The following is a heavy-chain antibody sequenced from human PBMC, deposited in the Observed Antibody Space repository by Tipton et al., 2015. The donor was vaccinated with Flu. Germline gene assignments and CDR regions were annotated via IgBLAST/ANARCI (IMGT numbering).Heavy chain of an antibody. J-gene: IGHJ3*02. CDR2: ISPSGGTI. CDR3: ASLRGSGSYSRYAFDI. CDR1: GFTFSSYE. Sequence: SLRLSCAASGFTFSSYEMNWVRQAPGKGLEWVSHISPSGGTIYYADSLKGRFTISRDNAKNSLFLQMNSLRAEDTAVYYCASLRGSGSYSRYAFDIWGQGTMVTVSS. D-gene: IGHD1-26*01. V-gene: IGHV3-48*03.